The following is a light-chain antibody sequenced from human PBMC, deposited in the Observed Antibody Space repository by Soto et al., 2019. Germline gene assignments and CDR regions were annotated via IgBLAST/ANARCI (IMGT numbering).Light chain of an antibody. J-gene: IGLJ1*01. CDR3: SSYPSSSTLYV. CDR2: DVS. V-gene: IGLV2-14*01. CDR1: SSDVGAYNY. Sequence: QSALTQPASVSGSPGQSITISCTGTSSDVGAYNYVSWYQQHPGKAPKLMIYDVSNRPSGVSNLFSGSKSGNTASLTISGLQAEDEADYYCSSYPSSSTLYVFGTGTKLTVL.